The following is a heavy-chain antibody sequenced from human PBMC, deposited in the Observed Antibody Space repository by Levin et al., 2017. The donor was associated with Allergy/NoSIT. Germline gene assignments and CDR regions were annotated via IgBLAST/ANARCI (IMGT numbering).Heavy chain of an antibody. CDR2: VSWDGGSA. CDR1: GFIFDDYA. V-gene: IGHV3-43D*03. CDR3: AKDKLSHAPSGIDY. D-gene: IGHD3-10*01. Sequence: GESLKISCSASGFIFDDYAMHWVRQAPGKGLEWVSLVSWDGGSAYYADSVKGRFTISRDNSKNSLYLQMHTLRAEDTALYYCAKDKLSHAPSGIDYWGQGTLVTVSS. J-gene: IGHJ4*02.